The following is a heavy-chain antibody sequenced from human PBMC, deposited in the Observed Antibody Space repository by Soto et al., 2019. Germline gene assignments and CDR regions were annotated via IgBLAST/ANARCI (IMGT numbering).Heavy chain of an antibody. CDR1: GGTFSSYA. Sequence: SVKVSCKASGGTFSSYAISWVRQAPGQGLEWMGGIIPIFGTAKYAQKFQGRVTITADKSTSTAYMELSSLRSEDTAVYYCATYYYDSSGYWIWFDPWGQGTLVTVSS. J-gene: IGHJ5*02. CDR3: ATYYYDSSGYWIWFDP. D-gene: IGHD3-22*01. V-gene: IGHV1-69*06. CDR2: IIPIFGTA.